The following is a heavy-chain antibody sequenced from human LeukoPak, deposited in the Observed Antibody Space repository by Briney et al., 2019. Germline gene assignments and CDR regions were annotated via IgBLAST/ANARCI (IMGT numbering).Heavy chain of an antibody. J-gene: IGHJ3*02. CDR2: IYHTGST. CDR1: GGSIRPYY. Sequence: SETLSLTCTVSGGSIRPYYWSWIRQAPGKGLEWIGYIYHTGSTTYNPSLKSRVTISVDTSKNQFSLKLSSVTAADTAVYYCATGYSPYAFDIWGQGTMVTVSS. V-gene: IGHV4-59*01. D-gene: IGHD6-13*01. CDR3: ATGYSPYAFDI.